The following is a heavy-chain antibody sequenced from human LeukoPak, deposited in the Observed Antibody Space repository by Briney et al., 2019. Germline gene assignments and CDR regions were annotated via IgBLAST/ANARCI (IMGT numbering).Heavy chain of an antibody. D-gene: IGHD4/OR15-4a*01. CDR3: ANSLWWLRN. Sequence: SETLSLTCTVSGDSVSSGGYYWSWIRQPPGKGLEWIGYIYYSGSTNYNPSLKSRVTISVDTSKNQRSLKLSSVTAADTAVYYCANSLWWLRNWGQGTLVTVSS. V-gene: IGHV4-61*08. CDR1: GDSVSSGGYY. J-gene: IGHJ4*02. CDR2: IYYSGST.